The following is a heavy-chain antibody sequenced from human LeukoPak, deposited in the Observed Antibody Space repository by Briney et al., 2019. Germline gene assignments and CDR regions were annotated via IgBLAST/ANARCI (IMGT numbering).Heavy chain of an antibody. J-gene: IGHJ4*02. Sequence: SETLSLTCTVSGGSISSSSYYWGWIRQPPGKWLEWIGSIYYSGSTYYNPSLKSRVTISVDTSKNQFSLKLSSVTAADTAVYYCARHVGGGSCLFDYWGQGTLVTVSS. V-gene: IGHV4-39*01. CDR3: ARHVGGGSCLFDY. CDR1: GGSISSSSYY. CDR2: IYYSGST. D-gene: IGHD2-15*01.